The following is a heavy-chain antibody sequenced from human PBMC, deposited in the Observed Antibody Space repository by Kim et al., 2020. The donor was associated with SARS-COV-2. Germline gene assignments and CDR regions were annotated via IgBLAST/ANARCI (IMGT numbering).Heavy chain of an antibody. V-gene: IGHV3-23*01. Sequence: GGSLRLSCAASGFTFNNYVMSWVRQAPGKGLEWVSAISGSGGSTYYADSVKGRFTISRDNSKNTVFLEINSLRAEDTAVYYCAKDEYYDLLTGYYKYWGHGTRVTVSS. CDR2: ISGSGGST. D-gene: IGHD3-9*01. J-gene: IGHJ4*01. CDR1: GFTFNNYV. CDR3: AKDEYYDLLTGYYKY.